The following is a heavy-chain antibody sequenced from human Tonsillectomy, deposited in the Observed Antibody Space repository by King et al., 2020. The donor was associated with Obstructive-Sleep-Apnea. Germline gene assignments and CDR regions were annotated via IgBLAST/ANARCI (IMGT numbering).Heavy chain of an antibody. CDR2: IYYSGST. D-gene: IGHD6-19*01. V-gene: IGHV4-59*08. CDR3: ARLPVAGMGIQADNWYFDL. CDR1: GGSISSYY. J-gene: IGHJ2*01. Sequence: QLQESGPGLVKPSETLSLTCTVSGGSISSYYWSWIRQPPGKGLEWIGYIYYSGSTNYNPSLKSRVTISVDTSKNQFSLKLSSVTAADTAVYYCARLPVAGMGIQADNWYFDLWGRGSLVTVSS.